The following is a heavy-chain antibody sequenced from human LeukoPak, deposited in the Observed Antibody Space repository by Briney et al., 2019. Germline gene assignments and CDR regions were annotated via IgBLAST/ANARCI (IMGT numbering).Heavy chain of an antibody. CDR1: GLRFSDYY. CDR2: ISSGGDIM. CDR3: ATNLIGAGEYFQQ. V-gene: IGHV3-11*01. D-gene: IGHD2/OR15-2a*01. Sequence: PGGSLRLSCAASGLRFSDYYVSWIRQAPGKGLQWVSYISSGGDIMHYADSVKGRFTSSRDNAKNSGYLEMNSLGAEDTAVYYCATNLIGAGEYFQQWGQGTLVTVXS. J-gene: IGHJ1*01.